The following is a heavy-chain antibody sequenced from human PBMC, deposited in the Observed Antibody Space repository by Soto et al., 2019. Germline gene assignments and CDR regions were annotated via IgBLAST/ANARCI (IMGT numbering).Heavy chain of an antibody. Sequence: GSVKVSFKAYGYTFTRYYMHLVRPAPGQGLERMGIINPSDGSTTYAQKFHGRVTMTRDTSTSAVYMELSSLRSEDTAVYYCARDLGTPRIMFDSTSYYFDYWGQGTLVTVSS. CDR1: GYTFTRYY. CDR2: INPSDGST. V-gene: IGHV1-46*01. J-gene: IGHJ4*02. CDR3: ARDLGTPRIMFDSTSYYFDY. D-gene: IGHD3-22*01.